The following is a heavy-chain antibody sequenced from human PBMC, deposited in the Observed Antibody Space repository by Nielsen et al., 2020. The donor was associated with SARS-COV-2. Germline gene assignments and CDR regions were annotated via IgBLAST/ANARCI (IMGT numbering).Heavy chain of an antibody. V-gene: IGHV1-18*01. J-gene: IGHJ6*03. CDR3: ARDWYSSSSYHYYMDV. CDR1: GGTFTGYV. Sequence: ASVKVSCKASGGTFTGYVFSWVRQAPGQGLEWMGWISAYNGNTNYAQKLQGRVTMTTDTSTSTAYMELRSLRSDDTAVYYCARDWYSSSSYHYYMDVWGKGTTVTVSS. CDR2: ISAYNGNT. D-gene: IGHD6-6*01.